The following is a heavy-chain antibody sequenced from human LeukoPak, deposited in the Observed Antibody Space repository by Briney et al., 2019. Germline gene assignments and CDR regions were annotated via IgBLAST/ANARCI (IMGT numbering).Heavy chain of an antibody. CDR1: GGSFSGYY. V-gene: IGHV4-34*01. Sequence: SETLSLTCAVYGGSFSGYYWSWIRQPPGKGLEWIGEINHSGSTNYNPSLKSRVTISVDTSKNQFSLKLSSVTAADTAVYYCARAGAYYYYGMDVWGQGTTVTVSS. D-gene: IGHD4-17*01. CDR2: INHSGST. CDR3: ARAGAYYYYGMDV. J-gene: IGHJ6*02.